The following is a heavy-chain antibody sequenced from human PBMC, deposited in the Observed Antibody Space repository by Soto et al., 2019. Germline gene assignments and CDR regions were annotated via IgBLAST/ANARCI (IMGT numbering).Heavy chain of an antibody. V-gene: IGHV3-74*01. J-gene: IGHJ1*01. CDR3: ARLPNKSPQN. Sequence: EVQLVESGGGLVQPGGSLRLSCAASGFTFSSYWMQWFRQAPGKGLVWVSSIITDASRTSYADPVKGRFTISSKNAKNMLYLQMNSVRAEDTAVYYCARLPNKSPQNWGQGTLVIVSP. CDR1: GFTFSSYW. CDR2: IITDASRT.